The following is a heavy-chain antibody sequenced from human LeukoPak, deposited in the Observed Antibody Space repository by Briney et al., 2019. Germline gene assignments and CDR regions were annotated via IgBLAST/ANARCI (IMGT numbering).Heavy chain of an antibody. CDR2: INHSGST. Sequence: PGGSLRLSCAASGFTFSSYSMNWVRQPPGKGLEWIGEINHSGSTNYNPSLKSRVTISVDTSKNQFSLKLSSVTAADTAVYYCARGGLVYYDSSGFLDYWGQGTLVTVSS. CDR3: ARGGLVYYDSSGFLDY. J-gene: IGHJ4*02. V-gene: IGHV4-34*01. CDR1: GFTFSSYS. D-gene: IGHD3-22*01.